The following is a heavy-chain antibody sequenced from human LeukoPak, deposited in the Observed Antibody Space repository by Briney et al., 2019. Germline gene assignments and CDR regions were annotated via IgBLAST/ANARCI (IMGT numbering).Heavy chain of an antibody. CDR1: GLALTVVY. J-gene: IGHJ5*02. V-gene: IGHV1-2*02. CDR3: TGDSLNGSYDP. Sequence: ASVKPSCTLSGLALTVVYIHCGPRAPGQGLEWMAWIHAETGVTYYAQKFQGRVTLTRDTSISADYMELTRLRSDDAAIYYSTGDSLNGSYDPWGQGTLVTVSS. D-gene: IGHD2-8*01. CDR2: IHAETGVT.